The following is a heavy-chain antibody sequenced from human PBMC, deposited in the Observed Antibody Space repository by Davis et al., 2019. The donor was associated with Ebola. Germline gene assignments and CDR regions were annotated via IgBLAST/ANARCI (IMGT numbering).Heavy chain of an antibody. CDR2: ISFDGNNK. D-gene: IGHD5/OR15-5a*01. J-gene: IGHJ4*02. CDR1: GFTFSTYS. Sequence: GESLKISCVASGFTFSTYSMHWVRQAPGKGLEWVAVISFDGNNKDYADSVEGRFIISRDNSKNTLSLQVNSLRPEDTALYYCAKDIGSTEYFFDSWGQGTLVTVSS. V-gene: IGHV3-30*04. CDR3: AKDIGSTEYFFDS.